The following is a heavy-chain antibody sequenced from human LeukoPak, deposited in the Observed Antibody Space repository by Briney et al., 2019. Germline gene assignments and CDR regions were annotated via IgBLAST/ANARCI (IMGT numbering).Heavy chain of an antibody. CDR2: INPDTGAT. J-gene: IGHJ3*01. CDR1: GYSFTGYY. D-gene: IGHD6-19*01. Sequence: GASVKVSCKASGYSFTGYYIHWVRQAAGQGLEWMGWINPDTGATKFAQKFQGRVTMTRDTSISTAYMELIRLRPDDTAMYYCAKDSGQWLVRHDAFDLWGRGTMVTVSS. V-gene: IGHV1-2*02. CDR3: AKDSGQWLVRHDAFDL.